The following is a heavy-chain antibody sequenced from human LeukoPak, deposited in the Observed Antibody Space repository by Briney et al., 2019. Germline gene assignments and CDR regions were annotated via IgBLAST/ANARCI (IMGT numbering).Heavy chain of an antibody. Sequence: SETLSLTCTVSGGSISSNFWSWIRQPPGKGLEWIGYVYHSGSTTYNPSLKSRVTISVDTSKRQFSLKLSSVTAADTAVYYCARTGSYNPYDWFDPWGQGTLVTVSS. D-gene: IGHD1-14*01. CDR2: VYHSGST. V-gene: IGHV4-59*08. CDR1: GGSISSNF. CDR3: ARTGSYNPYDWFDP. J-gene: IGHJ5*02.